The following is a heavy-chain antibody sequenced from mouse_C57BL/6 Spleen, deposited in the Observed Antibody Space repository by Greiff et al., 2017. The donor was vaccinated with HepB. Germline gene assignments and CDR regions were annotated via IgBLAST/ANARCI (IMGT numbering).Heavy chain of an antibody. D-gene: IGHD2-1*01. V-gene: IGHV1-53*01. CDR3: ARGGIYGNYNGWYFDV. Sequence: QVQLQQSGTELVKPGASVKLSCKASGYTFTSYWMHWVKQRPGQGLEWIGNINPSNGGTNYNEKFKSKATLTVDKSSSTAYMQLSSLTSEDSAVYYCARGGIYGNYNGWYFDVWGTGTTVTVSS. J-gene: IGHJ1*03. CDR2: INPSNGGT. CDR1: GYTFTSYW.